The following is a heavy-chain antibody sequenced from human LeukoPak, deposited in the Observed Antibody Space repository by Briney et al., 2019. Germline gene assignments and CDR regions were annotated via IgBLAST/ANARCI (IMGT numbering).Heavy chain of an antibody. V-gene: IGHV3-23*01. CDR3: ARAGYYDVFTGYFD. D-gene: IGHD3-9*01. J-gene: IGHJ4*02. CDR1: GFTFSSYA. Sequence: HTGGSLRLSCAASGFTFSSYAMSWVRQAPGKGLEWVSAISGSGGDTIYYSDSVRGRFSVSRDNARKSLYLQMNSLRPEDSAVYYCARAGYYDVFTGYFDWGPGTQVTVSS. CDR2: ISGSGGDTI.